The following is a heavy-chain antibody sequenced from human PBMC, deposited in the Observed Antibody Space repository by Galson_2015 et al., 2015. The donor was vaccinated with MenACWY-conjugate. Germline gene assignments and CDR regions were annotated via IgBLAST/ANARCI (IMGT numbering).Heavy chain of an antibody. CDR3: ARPIVAAGSNSYYYGLDV. Sequence: LRLSCAASGFTFSSYWMHWVRQAPGKGLVWVSRINSDGSTTTYADSVKGQFTISRDNAKNTLYLQMNSLNAEDTGIYYCARPIVAAGSNSYYYGLDVWGQGTTVTVSS. V-gene: IGHV3-74*01. D-gene: IGHD5-12*01. J-gene: IGHJ6*02. CDR1: GFTFSSYW. CDR2: INSDGSTT.